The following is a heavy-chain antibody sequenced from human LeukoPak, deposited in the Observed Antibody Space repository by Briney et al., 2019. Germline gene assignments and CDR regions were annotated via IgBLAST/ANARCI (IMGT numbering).Heavy chain of an antibody. J-gene: IGHJ6*03. V-gene: IGHV4-38-2*02. D-gene: IGHD5-18*01. CDR2: IPDSGNT. CDR1: GDSFNNGLY. Sequence: PSETLSLTCTVSGDSFNNGLYWGWIRQPPGKGLEWIGSIPDSGNTYYNPSLKSRVTISVDTSKKQFSLKLNSVTAADTAVYYCASPAMAFIDQGRYNYYYYMDVWGKGTTVTVSS. CDR3: ASPAMAFIDQGRYNYYYYMDV.